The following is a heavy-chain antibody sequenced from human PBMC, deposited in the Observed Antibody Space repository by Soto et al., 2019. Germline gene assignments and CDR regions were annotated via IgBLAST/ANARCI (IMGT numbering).Heavy chain of an antibody. CDR1: GYTFTGYY. V-gene: IGHV1-2*02. Sequence: ASVKVSCKASGYTFTGYYMHWLRQAHGQGLEWMRWINPKSGGTNYAQKFQGRVTMNRDTYISTAYMELSRLRSDHTAVYYCARHGQINRLDYWGQGTLVTVSS. J-gene: IGHJ4*02. CDR3: ARHGQINRLDY. D-gene: IGHD2-21*01. CDR2: INPKSGGT.